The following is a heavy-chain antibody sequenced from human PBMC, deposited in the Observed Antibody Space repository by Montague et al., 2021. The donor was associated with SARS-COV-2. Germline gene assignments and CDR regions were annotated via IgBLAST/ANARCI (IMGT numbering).Heavy chain of an antibody. CDR3: ARIQYGGYGGAFDY. CDR2: ISYDGGNK. V-gene: IGHV3-30-3*01. J-gene: IGHJ4*02. CDR1: GFTFSSYA. Sequence: SLSLSFSASGFTFSSYAMHWVRQAPGKGLEWVAVISYDGGNKYYADSVKGRFTISRDNSKNTLYLQMNSLRAEDTAVHYCARIQYGGYGGAFDYWGQGTLVTVSS. D-gene: IGHD5-12*01.